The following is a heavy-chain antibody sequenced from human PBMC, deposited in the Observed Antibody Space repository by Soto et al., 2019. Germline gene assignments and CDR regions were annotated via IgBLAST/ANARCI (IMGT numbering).Heavy chain of an antibody. Sequence: EVQLEESGGGLVQPGGSLRLSCAASGFTVSRDYMTWVRQAPGKGLEWVSVIYSGGGTYYADSVKGRFTIFRDNSKNTLYLQMNGLRAEDTAIYYCVRDPWDCWGQGTLVTVSS. CDR1: GFTVSRDY. V-gene: IGHV3-66*01. CDR2: IYSGGGT. CDR3: VRDPWDC. J-gene: IGHJ4*02.